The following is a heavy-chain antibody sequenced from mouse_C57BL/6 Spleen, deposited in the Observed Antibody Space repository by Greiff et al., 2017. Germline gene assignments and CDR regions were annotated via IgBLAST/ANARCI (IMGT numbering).Heavy chain of an antibody. Sequence: QLQQPGAELVKPGASVKLSCKASGYTFTSYWMHWVKQRPGQGLEWIGMIHPNSGSTNYNEKFQSKATHTLDKSSSTAYMQLSSLTSEDSAVYYCAIYSSYVNYYAMDYWGQGTSVTVSS. CDR1: GYTFTSYW. J-gene: IGHJ4*01. V-gene: IGHV1-64*01. D-gene: IGHD1-1*01. CDR2: IHPNSGST. CDR3: AIYSSYVNYYAMDY.